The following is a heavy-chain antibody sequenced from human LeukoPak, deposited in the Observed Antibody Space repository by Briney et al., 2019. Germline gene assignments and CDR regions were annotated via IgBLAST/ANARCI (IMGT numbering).Heavy chain of an antibody. CDR3: AKGRQQSLYDILTGYYDDYYYGMDV. CDR2: ISWNSGSI. V-gene: IGHV3-9*01. J-gene: IGHJ6*02. CDR1: GFTFDDYA. D-gene: IGHD3-9*01. Sequence: QPGGSLRLSCAASGFTFDDYAMHWVRQAPGKGLEWVSGISWNSGSIGYADSVKGRFTISRDNAKNSLYLQMNSLRAEDTALYYCAKGRQQSLYDILTGYYDDYYYGMDVWGQGTTVTVSS.